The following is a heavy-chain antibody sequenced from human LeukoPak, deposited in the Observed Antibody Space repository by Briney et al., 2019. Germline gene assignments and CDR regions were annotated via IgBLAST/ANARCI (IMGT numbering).Heavy chain of an antibody. CDR3: ARDRAGKQAWVEFDP. D-gene: IGHD3-10*01. J-gene: IGHJ5*02. CDR2: IYTDGTT. V-gene: IGHV3-66*02. CDR1: GFSVSNNY. Sequence: GGSLRLSCAASGFSVSNNYMSWVRHAPGRGLEWVSLIYTDGTTHYADAVTGRFTISRDNYKNTVYLQMTSLRTEDTAVYYRARDRAGKQAWVEFDPWGQGTQVTVSS.